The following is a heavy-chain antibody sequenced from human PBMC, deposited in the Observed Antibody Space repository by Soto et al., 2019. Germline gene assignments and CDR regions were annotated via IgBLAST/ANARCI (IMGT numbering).Heavy chain of an antibody. D-gene: IGHD3-10*01. CDR3: ARSTHMVRGVIILGTFDP. Sequence: GGSLRLSCAASGFTFSDHYMDWVRQAPGKGLEWVGRTRNKANSYTTEYAASVKGRFTISRDDSKNSLYLQMNSLKTEDTAVYYCARSTHMVRGVIILGTFDPWGQGTLVTVSS. CDR2: TRNKANSYTT. V-gene: IGHV3-72*01. J-gene: IGHJ5*02. CDR1: GFTFSDHY.